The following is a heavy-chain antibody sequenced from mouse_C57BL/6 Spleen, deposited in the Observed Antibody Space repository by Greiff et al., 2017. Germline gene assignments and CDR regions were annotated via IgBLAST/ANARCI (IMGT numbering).Heavy chain of an antibody. D-gene: IGHD2-5*01. V-gene: IGHV1-64*01. Sequence: QVQLQQPGAELVKPGASVKLSCKASGYTFTSYWMHWVKQMPGQGLEWIGMIHPNSGSTNYNEKFKSKATLTVDKSSSTAYMQLSSLTSEDSAVYYCARRGYSTIMDYWGQGTSVTVSS. CDR3: ARRGYSTIMDY. CDR1: GYTFTSYW. CDR2: IHPNSGST. J-gene: IGHJ4*01.